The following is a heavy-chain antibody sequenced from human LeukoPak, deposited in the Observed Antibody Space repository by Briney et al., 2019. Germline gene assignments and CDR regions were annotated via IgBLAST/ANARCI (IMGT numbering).Heavy chain of an antibody. J-gene: IGHJ4*02. Sequence: GGSLRLSCDASGFNIYTYTMYWVRQAPGQGLEWVSGIRNSDGVTYYADSVRGRFTISTDNSKNTLYLQMNSLRAGDTAVYYCVKDGPGYFDYWGQGTLVTVSS. V-gene: IGHV3-23*01. D-gene: IGHD7-27*01. CDR1: GFNIYTYT. CDR2: IRNSDGVT. CDR3: VKDGPGYFDY.